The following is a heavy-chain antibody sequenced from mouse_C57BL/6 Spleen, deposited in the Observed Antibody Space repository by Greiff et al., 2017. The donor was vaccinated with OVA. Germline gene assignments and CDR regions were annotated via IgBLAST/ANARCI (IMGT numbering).Heavy chain of an antibody. D-gene: IGHD1-1*01. Sequence: VQRVESGAELVRPGTSVKMSCKASGYTFTNYWIGWAKQRPGHGLEWIGDIYPGGGYTNYNEKFKGKATLTADKSSSTAYMQFSSLTSEDSAIYYCARGTTVVAPYAMDYWGQGTSVTVSS. CDR1: GYTFTNYW. J-gene: IGHJ4*01. CDR3: ARGTTVVAPYAMDY. V-gene: IGHV1-63*01. CDR2: IYPGGGYT.